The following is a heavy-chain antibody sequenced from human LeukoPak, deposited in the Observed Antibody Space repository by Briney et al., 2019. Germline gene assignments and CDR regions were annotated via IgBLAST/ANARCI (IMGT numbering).Heavy chain of an antibody. CDR3: ARDARITILGVVSGYYYYMDV. Sequence: ASVKVSCKASGYTFTGYYMHWVRQAPGQGLEWMGWINPNSGGTNYAQKFQGRVTMTRDTSISTAYMELSRLRSDDTAVYYCARDARITILGVVSGYYYYMDVRGKGTTVTVSS. CDR2: INPNSGGT. CDR1: GYTFTGYY. J-gene: IGHJ6*03. V-gene: IGHV1-2*02. D-gene: IGHD3-3*01.